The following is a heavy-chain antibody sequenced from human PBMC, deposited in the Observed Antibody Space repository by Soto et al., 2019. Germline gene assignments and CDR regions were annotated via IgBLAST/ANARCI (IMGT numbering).Heavy chain of an antibody. CDR1: GFTFSSYA. D-gene: IGHD1-26*01. CDR2: ISYDGSNK. Sequence: QVQLVESGGGVVQPGRSLRLSCAASGFTFSSYAMHWVRQAPGKGLEWVAVISYDGSNKYYADSVKGRFTISRDNSKNTLYLQMNSLRAEDTAVYYCARTQWELADYVDYWGQGTLVTVSS. CDR3: ARTQWELADYVDY. J-gene: IGHJ4*02. V-gene: IGHV3-30-3*01.